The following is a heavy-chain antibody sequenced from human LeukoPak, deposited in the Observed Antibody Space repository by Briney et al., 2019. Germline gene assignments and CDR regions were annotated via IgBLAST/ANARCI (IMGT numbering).Heavy chain of an antibody. D-gene: IGHD2-2*01. CDR2: ISAYNGNT. CDR3: ARTGYCSSTSCLRDYYYYGMDV. CDR1: GYTFTSYG. V-gene: IGHV1-18*01. Sequence: ASVKVSCKASGYTFTSYGISWVRQAPGPGLEWMGWISAYNGNTNYAQKLQGRVTMTTDTSTSTAYMELRSLRSDDTAVYYCARTGYCSSTSCLRDYYYYGMDVWGQGTTVTVSS. J-gene: IGHJ6*02.